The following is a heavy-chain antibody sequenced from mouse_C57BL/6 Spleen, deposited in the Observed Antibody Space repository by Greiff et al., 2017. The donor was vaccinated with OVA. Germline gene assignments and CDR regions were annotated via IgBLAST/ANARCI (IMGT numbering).Heavy chain of an antibody. J-gene: IGHJ4*01. D-gene: IGHD1-1*01. CDR1: GFSFTSYG. Sequence: QVQLKQSGPGLVAPSQRLSITCTVSGFSFTSYGVHWVRQPPGKGLEWLVVIWSDGSTTYNSALKSRLSISKDNSKSQVFLKMNSLQTDDTAMYYCARQSGSPYYYAMDYWGQGTSVTVSS. CDR2: IWSDGST. V-gene: IGHV2-6-1*01. CDR3: ARQSGSPYYYAMDY.